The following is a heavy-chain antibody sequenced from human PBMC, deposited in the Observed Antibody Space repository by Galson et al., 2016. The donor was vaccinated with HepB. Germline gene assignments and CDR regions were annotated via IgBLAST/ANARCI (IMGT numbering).Heavy chain of an antibody. CDR2: IYWDDDR. D-gene: IGHD6-13*01. CDR3: AHGRGAGTSPVFDN. V-gene: IGHV2-5*02. Sequence: PALVKPTQTLTLTCTFSGFSLTTSGAGVGWIRQPPGKALEWLALIYWDDDRRYSPSLKTRLTITKDTSKKQVVLTMTNMDPVDTATYYCAHGRGAGTSPVFDNWGQGTLVTVSS. CDR1: GFSLTTSGAG. J-gene: IGHJ4*02.